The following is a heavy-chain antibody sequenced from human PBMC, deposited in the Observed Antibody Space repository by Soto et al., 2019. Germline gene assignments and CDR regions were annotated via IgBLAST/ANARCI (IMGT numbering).Heavy chain of an antibody. D-gene: IGHD3-22*01. J-gene: IGHJ3*02. V-gene: IGHV3-74*01. CDR3: ARGSTMLVVVTAQTDAFDI. CDR1: GFTFSSYW. CDR2: INSDGSST. Sequence: GGSLRLSCAASGFTFSSYWMHWVRQAPGKGLVWVSRINSDGSSTSYADSVKGRFTISRDNAKNTLYLQMNSLRAEDTAVYYSARGSTMLVVVTAQTDAFDIWGQGTMVTVSS.